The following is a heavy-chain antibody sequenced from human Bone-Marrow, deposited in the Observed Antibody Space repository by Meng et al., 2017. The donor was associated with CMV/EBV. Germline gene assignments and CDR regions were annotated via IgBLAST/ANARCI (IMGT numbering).Heavy chain of an antibody. J-gene: IGHJ3*01. CDR1: GFSITTPGVG. CDR2: VYWNDEK. CDR3: AHRREDYSDPKGYAYIDAFDV. Sequence: SGPTLVKPTQTLTLTCTLSGFSITTPGVGVGWLRQPPGRALEWLAFVYWNDEKHYRPSLKSRLTVTRDVSKNQVVLRMINMDPVDTAIYSCAHRREDYSDPKGYAYIDAFDVWGQGTMVTVSS. V-gene: IGHV2-5*01. D-gene: IGHD3-16*01.